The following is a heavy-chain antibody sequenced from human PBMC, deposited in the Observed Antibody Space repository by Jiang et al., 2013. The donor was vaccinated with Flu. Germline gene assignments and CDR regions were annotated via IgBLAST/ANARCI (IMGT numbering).Heavy chain of an antibody. CDR2: ISSGSP. Sequence: TLSLTCTVSGASISTYYWYWIRQPPGKGLEWIGYISSGSPNYNPSLKSRLTISVETSKNQFSLTLNSVTAADTAVYYCARFLWFGATYFFDFWGQGALVTVSS. CDR3: ARFLWFGATYFFDF. J-gene: IGHJ4*02. D-gene: IGHD3-10*01. V-gene: IGHV4-59*01. CDR1: GASISTYY.